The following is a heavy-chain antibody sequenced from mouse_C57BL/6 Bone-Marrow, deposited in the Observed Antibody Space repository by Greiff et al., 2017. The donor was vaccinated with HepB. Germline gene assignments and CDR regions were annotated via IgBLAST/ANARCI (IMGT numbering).Heavy chain of an antibody. CDR2: IWTGGGT. D-gene: IGHD2-4*01. Sequence: VKLVESGPGLVAPSQSLSITCTVSGFSLTSYAISWVRQPPGKGLEWLGVIWTGGGTNYNSALKSRLSISKDNSKSQVFLKMNSLQTDDTARYYCARIYDYDGVYAMDYWGQGTSVTVSS. CDR3: ARIYDYDGVYAMDY. V-gene: IGHV2-9-1*01. CDR1: GFSLTSYA. J-gene: IGHJ4*01.